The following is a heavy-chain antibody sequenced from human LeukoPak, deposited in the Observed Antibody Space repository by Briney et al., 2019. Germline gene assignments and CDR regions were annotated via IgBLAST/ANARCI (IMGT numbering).Heavy chain of an antibody. V-gene: IGHV4-38-2*02. CDR2: IYHSGST. J-gene: IGHJ4*02. CDR3: ASQYSSSSPFDY. Sequence: NASETLSLTCTVSGYSISSGYYWGWIRQPPGKGLEWIGSIYHSGSTYYNPSLKSRVTISVDTSKNQFSLKLSSVTAADTAVYYCASQYSSSSPFDYWGQGTLVTVSS. CDR1: GYSISSGYY. D-gene: IGHD6-6*01.